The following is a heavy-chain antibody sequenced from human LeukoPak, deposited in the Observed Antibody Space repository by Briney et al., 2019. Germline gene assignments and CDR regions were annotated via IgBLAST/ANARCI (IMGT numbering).Heavy chain of an antibody. D-gene: IGHD6-6*01. V-gene: IGHV4-39*07. J-gene: IGHJ3*02. Sequence: SETLSLTCTVSGGSISSSSYYWGWIRQPPGKGLEWIGSMYYSGNTYYNPSLKSRVTISVDSSKNQFSLKLSSVTAADTAVYYCAREDSSSSGAFDIWGQGTMVTVSS. CDR2: MYYSGNT. CDR1: GGSISSSSYY. CDR3: AREDSSSSGAFDI.